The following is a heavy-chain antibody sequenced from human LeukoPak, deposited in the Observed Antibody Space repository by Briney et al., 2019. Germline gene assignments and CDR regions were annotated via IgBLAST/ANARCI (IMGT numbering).Heavy chain of an antibody. Sequence: AGGSLRLSCAACGFMFSDYAMLWVRQTPGKGLEWVGRIKTRGDGATTDLTAPVKGRFAISRDDSKSTLYLHMNSLTIDDTAVYYCTTEAPYTSGWFSWGQGTLVTVSS. CDR1: GFMFSDYA. J-gene: IGHJ5*02. CDR2: IKTRGDGATT. D-gene: IGHD6-13*01. CDR3: TTEAPYTSGWFS. V-gene: IGHV3-15*05.